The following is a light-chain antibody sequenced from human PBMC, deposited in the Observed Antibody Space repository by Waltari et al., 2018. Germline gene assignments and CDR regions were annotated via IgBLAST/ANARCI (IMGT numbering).Light chain of an antibody. J-gene: IGKJ1*01. CDR3: QQSYSTFWT. CDR2: GAS. CDR1: QSSSSY. Sequence: DIQMTQSPSSLSASVGDRVTITCRASQSSSSYLNWYQQKPGKAPKLLIYGASSLQSGVPSRFSGSGSVTDFTLTISRLQPEDFATYYCQQSYSTFWTFGQGTKVEIK. V-gene: IGKV1-39*01.